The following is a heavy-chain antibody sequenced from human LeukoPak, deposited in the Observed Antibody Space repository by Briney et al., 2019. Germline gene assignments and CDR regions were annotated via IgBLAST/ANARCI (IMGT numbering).Heavy chain of an antibody. J-gene: IGHJ2*01. D-gene: IGHD2/OR15-2a*01. V-gene: IGHV3-23*01. Sequence: QAGGSLRLSCAASEFTFSSYAMSWVRQAPGKGPEWVSTISGSGGSTYYADSVKGRFTISRDNSKNTLYLQMNSLRAEDTAVYYCAKTLSLNWYFDLWGRGTLVTVSS. CDR2: ISGSGGST. CDR3: AKTLSLNWYFDL. CDR1: EFTFSSYA.